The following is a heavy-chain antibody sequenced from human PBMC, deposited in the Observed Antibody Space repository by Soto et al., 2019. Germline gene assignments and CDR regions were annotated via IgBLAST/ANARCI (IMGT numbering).Heavy chain of an antibody. CDR2: IYDSETT. J-gene: IGHJ4*02. CDR1: GDSISRHY. Sequence: PSETLSLTCTVSGDSISRHYWSWIRQPPGKGLEWIGYIYDSETTNSNPSLKSRVTISVDMSKNQFYLRLSSVSATDTAVYYCAREGEYSYGYFDCWGQGTPGHRSPQ. D-gene: IGHD5-18*01. CDR3: AREGEYSYGYFDC. V-gene: IGHV4-59*11.